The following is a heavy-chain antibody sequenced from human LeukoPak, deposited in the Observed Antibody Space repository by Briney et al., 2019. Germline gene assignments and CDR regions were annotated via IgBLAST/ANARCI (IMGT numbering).Heavy chain of an antibody. D-gene: IGHD3-3*01. Sequence: SETLSLTCTVSGGSVSSGSYYWSWIRQPPGKGLEWIGYIYYSGSTNYNPSLKSRVTISVDTSKNQFSLKLSSVTAADTAVYYCARARVDSYDYWGQGTLVTVSS. CDR1: GGSVSSGSYY. J-gene: IGHJ4*02. V-gene: IGHV4-61*01. CDR2: IYYSGST. CDR3: ARARVDSYDY.